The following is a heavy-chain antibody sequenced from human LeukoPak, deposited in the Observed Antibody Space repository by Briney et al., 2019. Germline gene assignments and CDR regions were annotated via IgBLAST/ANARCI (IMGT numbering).Heavy chain of an antibody. CDR3: ARAPADSYGSGSPYYFDY. Sequence: ASVKVSCKASGYTFTGYYMHWVRRAPGQGLEWMGWINPHSGVTNFAQRFQGRVTLTRDTSISTAYMELSRLTSDDTAVYYCARAPADSYGSGSPYYFDYWGQGTPVTVSS. CDR2: INPHSGVT. CDR1: GYTFTGYY. D-gene: IGHD3-10*01. V-gene: IGHV1-2*02. J-gene: IGHJ4*02.